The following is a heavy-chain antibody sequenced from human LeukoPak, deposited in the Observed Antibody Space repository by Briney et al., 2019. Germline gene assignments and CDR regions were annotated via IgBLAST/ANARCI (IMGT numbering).Heavy chain of an antibody. CDR2: IYTSGST. J-gene: IGHJ4*02. CDR3: AREGYYDSSGYPDY. D-gene: IGHD3-22*01. V-gene: IGHV4-4*07. CDR1: GGSISSYY. Sequence: PETLSLTCTVSGGSISSYYWSWIRQPAGKGLEWIGRIYTSGSTNYNPSLKSRVTMSVDTSKNQFSLKLSSVTAADTAVYYCAREGYYDSSGYPDYWGQGTLVTVSS.